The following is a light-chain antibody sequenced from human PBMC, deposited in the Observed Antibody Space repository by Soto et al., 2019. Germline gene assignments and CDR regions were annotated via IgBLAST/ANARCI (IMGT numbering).Light chain of an antibody. J-gene: IGKJ1*01. CDR1: QSVDSNY. CDR2: GAS. V-gene: IGKV3-20*01. CDR3: QQYGRSPRT. Sequence: ESVLPQCPGTLSLSTGERATLSCRASQSVDSNYLAWYQQKPGQAPSLLIYGASSKATGVPDTFSGSGSGTDFTLPIRRLEPEEVAVYYCQQYGRSPRTFGQGTKVDIK.